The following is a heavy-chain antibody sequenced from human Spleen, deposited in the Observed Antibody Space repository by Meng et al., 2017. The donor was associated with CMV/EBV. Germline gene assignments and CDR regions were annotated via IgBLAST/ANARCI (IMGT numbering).Heavy chain of an antibody. CDR1: GFTFRSYN. Sequence: GGSLRLSCEASGFTFRSYNMNWIRQAPGKGLEWVASLSSSTTYIYYADSVKGRFTISRDNAKNSLFLQMNNLRVEDTAVYFCARESMFHDAFDVWGQGTKVTVSS. CDR3: ARESMFHDAFDV. CDR2: LSSSTTYI. V-gene: IGHV3-21*01. J-gene: IGHJ3*01. D-gene: IGHD3-10*02.